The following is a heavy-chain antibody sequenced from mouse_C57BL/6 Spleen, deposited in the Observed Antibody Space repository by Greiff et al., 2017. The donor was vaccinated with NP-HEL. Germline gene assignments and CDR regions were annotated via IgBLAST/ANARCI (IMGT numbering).Heavy chain of an antibody. CDR2: IWSGGST. J-gene: IGHJ2*01. CDR1: GFSLTSYG. V-gene: IGHV2-2*01. CDR3: ARNGDYYGNYFDY. Sequence: VKLMESGPGLVQPSPSLSITCTVSGFSLTSYGVHWVRQSPGKGLEWLGVIWSGGSTDYNAAFISRLSISKDNSKSQVFFKMNSLQADDTAIYYCARNGDYYGNYFDYWGQGTTLTVSS. D-gene: IGHD1-1*01.